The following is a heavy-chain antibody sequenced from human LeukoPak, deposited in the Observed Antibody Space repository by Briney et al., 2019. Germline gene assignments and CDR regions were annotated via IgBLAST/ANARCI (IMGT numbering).Heavy chain of an antibody. D-gene: IGHD4-11*01. CDR2: ISGSGGST. CDR3: ATLPTSTTSGGY. Sequence: GGSLRLSCAASGFTFSSYAMSWVRQAPGKGLEWVSAISGSGGSTYYADSVKGRFTISRDNSKNTLYLQMNSLRAEDTAVYYCATLPTSTTSGGYWGQGTLVTVSS. V-gene: IGHV3-23*01. CDR1: GFTFSSYA. J-gene: IGHJ4*02.